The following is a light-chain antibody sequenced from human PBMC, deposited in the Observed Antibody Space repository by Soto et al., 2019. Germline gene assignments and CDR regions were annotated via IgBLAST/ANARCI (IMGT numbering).Light chain of an antibody. Sequence: AIPMTQSPSSLSASVGDRVTITCRASQGIRNDLGWYQQKPGKAPTLLIYAASSLQSGVPSRFSGSGSGTDFPLTISSLQPEDFATYYCQHDCHYPLTFGRGTKLEIK. J-gene: IGKJ2*01. CDR1: QGIRND. CDR3: QHDCHYPLT. V-gene: IGKV1-6*01. CDR2: AAS.